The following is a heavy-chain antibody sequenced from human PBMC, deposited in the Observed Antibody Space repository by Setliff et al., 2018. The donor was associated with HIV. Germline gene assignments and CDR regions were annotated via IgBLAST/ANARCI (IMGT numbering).Heavy chain of an antibody. V-gene: IGHV3-21*01. CDR2: ISSSSSYI. CDR1: GFTFSSYS. Sequence: PGESLKISCAASGFTFSSYSMNWVRQAPGKWLEWVSSISSSSSYIFYADSVKGRFTISRDNAKNSLYLQMNSLRAEDTAVYYCARDPYYYDSSGYGPRAFDIWGQGTMVTVSS. D-gene: IGHD3-22*01. CDR3: ARDPYYYDSSGYGPRAFDI. J-gene: IGHJ3*02.